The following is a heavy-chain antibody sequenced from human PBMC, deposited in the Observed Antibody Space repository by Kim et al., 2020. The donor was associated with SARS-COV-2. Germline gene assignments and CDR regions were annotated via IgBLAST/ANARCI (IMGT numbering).Heavy chain of an antibody. Sequence: GGSLRLSCAASGFTFSSYWMHWVRQVPGKGLVWVSRIHSDGSNTNYADAVKVRFTISRDNVKNTLYLQLNSLRVEDTAVYYCARDPSDLSSDSMGDYLDYWGQGTLVTVSS. CDR1: GFTFSSYW. CDR2: IHSDGSNT. J-gene: IGHJ4*02. V-gene: IGHV3-74*01. CDR3: ARDPSDLSSDSMGDYLDY. D-gene: IGHD6-19*01.